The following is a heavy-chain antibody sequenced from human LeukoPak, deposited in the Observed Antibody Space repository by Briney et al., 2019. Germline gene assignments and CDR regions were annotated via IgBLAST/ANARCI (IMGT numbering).Heavy chain of an antibody. CDR2: IYHGGSA. CDR1: GGSISSYY. V-gene: IGHV4-59*08. Sequence: SETLSLTCTVSGGSISSYYGSWIRQPPGRGLEWSGYIYHGGSANYNSSLKRRVTISVDTSKSQFSLKLSSVTAADTAVYYCARHDFGDYSYFDYWGQGTLVTVSS. J-gene: IGHJ4*02. CDR3: ARHDFGDYSYFDY. D-gene: IGHD4-17*01.